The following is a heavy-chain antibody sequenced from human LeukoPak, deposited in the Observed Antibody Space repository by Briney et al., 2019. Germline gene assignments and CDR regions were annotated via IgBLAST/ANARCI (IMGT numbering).Heavy chain of an antibody. CDR2: VYYSGTT. CDR3: TRGLAAAYDYNWFDS. D-gene: IGHD5-12*01. J-gene: IGHJ5*01. CDR1: GGSITSHY. Sequence: SETLSLTCTVSGGSITSHYWSWVRQPPGQGLEWIGYVYYSGTTNYNPSLKSRVTISVDTSKNQFSLKLTSVTAADTAVYFCTRGLAAAYDYNWFDSWGQGTLVTVSS. V-gene: IGHV4-59*11.